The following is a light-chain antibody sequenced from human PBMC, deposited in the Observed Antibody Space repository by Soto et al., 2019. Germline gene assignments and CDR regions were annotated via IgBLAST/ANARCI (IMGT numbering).Light chain of an antibody. V-gene: IGKV1-27*01. J-gene: IGKJ4*01. CDR3: QKFNAVPT. Sequence: DIQMTQSPSSLSASVGDRVTITCRASQAISIYLAWYQQKPGKVPTLLIYAASTLQSGVPSRFSGSGSGTDFTLTISSLQPEDAATYYCQKFNAVPTFGGGTKVEI. CDR1: QAISIY. CDR2: AAS.